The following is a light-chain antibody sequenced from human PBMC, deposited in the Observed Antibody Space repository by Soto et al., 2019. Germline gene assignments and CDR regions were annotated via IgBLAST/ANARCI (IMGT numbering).Light chain of an antibody. CDR2: GNS. CDR3: QSYDSSLSGGV. J-gene: IGLJ2*01. Sequence: QSVLTQPPSVSGAPGQRVTISCTGSSSNIGAGYDVHWYQQLPGTAPKVLIYGNSNRPSGVPDRFSGSKSDTSGSLAITGLQAEDEADYYCQSYDSSLSGGVFGGGTKLTVL. V-gene: IGLV1-40*01. CDR1: SSNIGAGYD.